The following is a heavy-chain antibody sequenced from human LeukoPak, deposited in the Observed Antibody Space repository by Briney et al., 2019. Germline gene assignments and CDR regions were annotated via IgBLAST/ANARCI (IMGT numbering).Heavy chain of an antibody. CDR2: ISSSSSYI. V-gene: IGHV3-21*01. CDR3: AREPHEYPFDY. J-gene: IGHJ4*02. CDR1: GFTFSSYS. D-gene: IGHD2-2*02. Sequence: GGSLRLSCAASGFTFSSYSLNWVRQAPGKGLEWVSSISSSSSYIYYADSVKGRFTISRDNAKSSLYLRMNSLRAEDTAVYYCAREPHEYPFDYWGQGTLVTVSS.